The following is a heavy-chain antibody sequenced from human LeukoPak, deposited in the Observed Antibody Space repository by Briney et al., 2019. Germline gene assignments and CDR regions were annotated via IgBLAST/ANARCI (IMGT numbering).Heavy chain of an antibody. J-gene: IGHJ6*02. CDR2: IKEDGTEK. CDR3: VRGMEV. CDR1: GFNFSDYW. V-gene: IGHV3-7*01. Sequence: QAGGSLRLSFVVSGFNFSDYWMTWVRQAPGKGLEWVGNIKEDGTEKYYVDSVKGRFTISRDNAKNSFFLQMNSLRAEDTAVYYCVRGMEVWGQGTTVTVSS.